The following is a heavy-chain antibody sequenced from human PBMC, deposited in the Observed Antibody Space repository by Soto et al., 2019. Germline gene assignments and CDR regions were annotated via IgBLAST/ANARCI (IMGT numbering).Heavy chain of an antibody. Sequence: GGSLRLAFAASGFTFSIYSMNWVRQAPGKGLEWVSYISSSSSTIYYADSVKGRFTISRDNAKNSLYLQMSSLRVEDTAIYYCTKTRYFDFPGTFDYWGQGTQVTVSS. CDR3: TKTRYFDFPGTFDY. D-gene: IGHD3-9*01. CDR2: ISSSSSTI. CDR1: GFTFSIYS. J-gene: IGHJ4*02. V-gene: IGHV3-48*01.